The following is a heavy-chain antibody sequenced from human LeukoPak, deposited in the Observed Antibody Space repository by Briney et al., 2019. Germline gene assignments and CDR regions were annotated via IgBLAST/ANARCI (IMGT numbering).Heavy chain of an antibody. D-gene: IGHD5-18*01. Sequence: ASVKVSCKASGYTFSGYYMHWVRQAPGQGLEWMGRVNPNSGDTKYAQKFQDRVSMTRDTSITTAYLELNSLRAEDTAVYYCAKSSHSYGNDALDIWGQGTMVTVSS. V-gene: IGHV1-2*06. CDR3: AKSSHSYGNDALDI. J-gene: IGHJ3*02. CDR2: VNPNSGDT. CDR1: GYTFSGYY.